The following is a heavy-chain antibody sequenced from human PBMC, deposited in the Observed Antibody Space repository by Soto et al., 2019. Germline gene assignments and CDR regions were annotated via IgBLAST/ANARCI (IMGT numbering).Heavy chain of an antibody. Sequence: QVQLVQSGAEVKKPGSSVKVSCKTSGGTFSNYAFIWVRQAPGQGLEWTGGIIPIFDTAKYSQRFLDRVTITADKSTNTVYMELRSLTAEDTAVYYCARASNYYGSGWISHFDLWGQGTQVTVTS. V-gene: IGHV1-69*06. D-gene: IGHD3-10*01. J-gene: IGHJ4*02. CDR1: GGTFSNYA. CDR2: IIPIFDTA. CDR3: ARASNYYGSGWISHFDL.